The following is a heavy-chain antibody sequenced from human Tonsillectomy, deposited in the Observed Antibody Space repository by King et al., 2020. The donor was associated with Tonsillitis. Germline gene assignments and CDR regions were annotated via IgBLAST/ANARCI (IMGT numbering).Heavy chain of an antibody. J-gene: IGHJ2*01. D-gene: IGHD1-1*01. CDR3: AKAVQPNRDWYCDL. CDR1: GFTFSSYA. Sequence: VQLVESGGGLVQPGGSLRLSCAASGFTFSSYAMSWVRQAPGKGLEWVSGISGSGGSTYYVDSVKGRFTISRDNSKNTLYLQMKSLRAEDTAVYYCAKAVQPNRDWYCDLWGRGTLVTVSS. CDR2: ISGSGGST. V-gene: IGHV3-23*04.